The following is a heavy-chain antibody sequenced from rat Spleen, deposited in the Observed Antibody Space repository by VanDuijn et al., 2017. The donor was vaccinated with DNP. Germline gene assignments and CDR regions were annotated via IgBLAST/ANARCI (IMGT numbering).Heavy chain of an antibody. CDR2: INTDGGST. D-gene: IGHD1-11*01. V-gene: IGHV5-58*01. Sequence: EVKLVESGGGLVQPGRSLKLSCAASGFNFNDYWMAWVRQAPGKGLEWVASINTDGGSTYYPGSVKGRFTNSRDNAEDTVYLQMNSLRSEDTATYYCTGAYVYWGQGVMVTVSS. J-gene: IGHJ2*01. CDR1: GFNFNDYW. CDR3: TGAYVY.